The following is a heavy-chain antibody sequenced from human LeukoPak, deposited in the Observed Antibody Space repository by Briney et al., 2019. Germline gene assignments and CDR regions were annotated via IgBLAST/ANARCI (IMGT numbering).Heavy chain of an antibody. Sequence: SETLSLTCTGSGGSISSYYWSWIRQPAGKGLEWIGRIYTSGSTNYNPSLKSRVTMSVDTSKNQFSLKLSSVTAADTAVYYCAKSCSGGSCPFDIWGQGTMVTVSS. J-gene: IGHJ3*02. CDR3: AKSCSGGSCPFDI. CDR2: IYTSGST. D-gene: IGHD2-15*01. V-gene: IGHV4-4*07. CDR1: GGSISSYY.